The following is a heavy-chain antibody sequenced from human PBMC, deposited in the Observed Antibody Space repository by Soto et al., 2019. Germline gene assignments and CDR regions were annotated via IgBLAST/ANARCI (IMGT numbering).Heavy chain of an antibody. V-gene: IGHV5-51*01. D-gene: IGHD3-22*01. Sequence: GESLKIFCKGSGYSFATYWIGWVRQMPGKGLERMGIIYPDDSDTRYSPSFQGQVTISADKSTSTAYLQWSSLKASDTAMYYCARSLYYYDSGDYKRDGRGCFDFWGQGTLVTVSS. J-gene: IGHJ4*02. CDR2: IYPDDSDT. CDR1: GYSFATYW. CDR3: ARSLYYYDSGDYKRDGRGCFDF.